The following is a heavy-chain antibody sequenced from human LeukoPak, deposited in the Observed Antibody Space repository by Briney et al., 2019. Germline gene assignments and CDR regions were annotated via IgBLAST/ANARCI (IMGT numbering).Heavy chain of an antibody. Sequence: PGGSLRLSCAASGFTSNSFVMNWVRQAPGKGLEWVSGISGSGVSTYYADSVKGRFTISGDNSKNTLYLQMNSLRAEDTAVYYCAKRLLFGVLMKNAMDVWGQGTTVTVSS. CDR3: AKRLLFGVLMKNAMDV. CDR2: ISGSGVST. CDR1: GFTSNSFV. J-gene: IGHJ6*02. V-gene: IGHV3-23*01. D-gene: IGHD3-3*01.